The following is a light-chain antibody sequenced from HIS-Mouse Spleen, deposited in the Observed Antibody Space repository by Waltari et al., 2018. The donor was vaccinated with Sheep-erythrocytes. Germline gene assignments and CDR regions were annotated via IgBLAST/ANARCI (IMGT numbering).Light chain of an antibody. CDR2: DVS. J-gene: IGLJ1*01. Sequence: QSALTQPRSVSGSPGQSVTISCTGTSSDVGGYNYVSWYQQHPGKAPKLMIYDVSKRLSGVPDRFSGSKSGNTASLTISGLQAEDEADEYCCSYAGSYNHVFATGTKVTVL. V-gene: IGLV2-11*01. CDR3: CSYAGSYNHV. CDR1: SSDVGGYNY.